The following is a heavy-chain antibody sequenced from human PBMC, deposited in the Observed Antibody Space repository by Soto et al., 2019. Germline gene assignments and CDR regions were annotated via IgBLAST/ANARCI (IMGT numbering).Heavy chain of an antibody. V-gene: IGHV3-21*03. D-gene: IGHD3-3*01. CDR1: GFTFSSYV. CDR2: ISGSGGGT. CDR3: ATDLNWSGT. Sequence: PGGSLRLSWVASGFTFSSYVMNWVRQAPGKGLDLLSTISGSGGGTYYVDSVKGRFTISRDNAKNSLSLQMNSLRAEDTALYYCATDLNWSGTWGQGTMVTVSS. J-gene: IGHJ3*01.